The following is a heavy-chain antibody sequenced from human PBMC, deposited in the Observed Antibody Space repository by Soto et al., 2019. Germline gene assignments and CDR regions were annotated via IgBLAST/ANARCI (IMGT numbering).Heavy chain of an antibody. CDR3: ARGDSSGWYGQPFYYFDY. J-gene: IGHJ4*02. Sequence: SETLSLTCTVSGGSISTYYWSWIRQSPGKGLEWIGYIYYSGSTNYNPSLKSRVTISVDTSKNQFSLRLSSVTAADTAVYYCARGDSSGWYGQPFYYFDYWGQGTLVTVSS. D-gene: IGHD6-19*01. CDR1: GGSISTYY. CDR2: IYYSGST. V-gene: IGHV4-59*01.